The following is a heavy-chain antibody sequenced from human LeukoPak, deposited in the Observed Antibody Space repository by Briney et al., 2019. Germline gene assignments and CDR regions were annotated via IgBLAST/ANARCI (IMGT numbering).Heavy chain of an antibody. J-gene: IGHJ4*02. CDR1: GFTFSSYG. D-gene: IGHD3-16*01. CDR3: VRGDRRDF. Sequence: QPGGSLRLSCAASGFTFSSYGMHWARQAPGKGLEWVSSIDSSGVSTFCVASLRGRFTISRDNAKNSLYLQMNSLRAEDTAVYHCVRGDRRDFWGQGTLVTVSS. V-gene: IGHV3-48*01. CDR2: IDSSGVST.